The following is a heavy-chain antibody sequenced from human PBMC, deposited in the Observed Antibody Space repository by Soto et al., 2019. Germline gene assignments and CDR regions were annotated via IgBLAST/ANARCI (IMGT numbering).Heavy chain of an antibody. CDR2: IWYDGSNK. CDR3: ASSRRNNWFDP. J-gene: IGHJ5*02. CDR1: GFTFSSYG. V-gene: IGHV3-33*01. Sequence: QVQLVESGGGVVQPGRSLRLSCAASGFTFSSYGMHWVRQAPGKGLEWVAVIWYDGSNKYYADSVKGRFTISRDNSKNTLYLQMNNLRAEDTAVYYCASSRRNNWFDPWGQGTLVTVSS.